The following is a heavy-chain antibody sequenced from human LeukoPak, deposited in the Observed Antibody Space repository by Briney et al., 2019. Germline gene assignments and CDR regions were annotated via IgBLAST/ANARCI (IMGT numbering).Heavy chain of an antibody. CDR3: ARGVGYFDL. CDR2: ISSRSSTI. J-gene: IGHJ2*01. CDR1: GFAFNSYS. Sequence: PGGSLRLSCAASGFAFNSYSMNWVRQAPGKGLEWVSYISSRSSTIDYADSVNGRFTISRDNAKNSLYLQMNSLRDEDTAVYYCARGVGYFDLWGRGTLVTVSS. V-gene: IGHV3-48*02. D-gene: IGHD1-26*01.